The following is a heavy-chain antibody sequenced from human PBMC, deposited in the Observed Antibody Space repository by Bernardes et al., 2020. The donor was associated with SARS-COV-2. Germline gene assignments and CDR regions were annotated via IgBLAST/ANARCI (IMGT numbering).Heavy chain of an antibody. CDR3: ARLRADSLGGGFDS. J-gene: IGHJ4*02. CDR1: GGSMRSSY. V-gene: IGHV4-59*08. Sequence: SETLSLTCTVSGGSMRSSYWSWIRQPPGTELEWIAYIYYSGSTDYNPSLKSRVTISIDTSKNQFSLKLSSVTAADTAMYYCARLRADSLGGGFDSWGQGTLVTVSS. D-gene: IGHD1-26*01. CDR2: IYYSGST.